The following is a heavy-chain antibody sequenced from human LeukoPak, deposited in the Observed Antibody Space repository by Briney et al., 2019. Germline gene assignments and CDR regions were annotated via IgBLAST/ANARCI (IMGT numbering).Heavy chain of an antibody. J-gene: IGHJ6*03. CDR2: INTNTGNP. V-gene: IGHV7-4-1*02. CDR3: ARDHPPYCSGGSCPPLGGYYYYYYYMDV. D-gene: IGHD2-15*01. CDR1: GYTFTSYA. Sequence: ASVKVSCKASGYTFTSYAMNWVRQAPGQGLEWMGWINTNTGNPTYAQGFTGRFVFSLDTSVSTAYLQISSLKAEDTAVYYCARDHPPYCSGGSCPPLGGYYYYYYYMDVWGKGTTVTVSS.